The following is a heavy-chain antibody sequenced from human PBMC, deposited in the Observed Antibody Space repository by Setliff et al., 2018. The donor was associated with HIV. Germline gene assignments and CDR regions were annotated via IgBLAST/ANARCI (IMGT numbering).Heavy chain of an antibody. CDR1: GGSISSSSYY. J-gene: IGHJ5*02. CDR3: ATYADRESNRFDP. V-gene: IGHV4-61*02. Sequence: PSETLSLTCTVSGGSISSSSYYWGWIRQPAGKGLEWIGRIYTSGSTNYNPSLKSRVTISVDTSKNQFSLKLSSVTAADTAVYYCATYADRESNRFDPWGQGILVTVSS. CDR2: IYTSGST. D-gene: IGHD3-10*01.